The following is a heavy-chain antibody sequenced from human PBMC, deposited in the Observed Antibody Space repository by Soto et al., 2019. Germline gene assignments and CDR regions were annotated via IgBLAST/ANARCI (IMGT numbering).Heavy chain of an antibody. Sequence: GGSLRLSCAASGFTFSDYYMSWIRQAPGKGLEWVSYISSSSSYTNYADSVKGRFTISRDNAKNSLYLQMNSLRAEDTAVYYCARVFGDGYYGMDVWGQGTTVTVSS. CDR3: ARVFGDGYYGMDV. V-gene: IGHV3-11*05. D-gene: IGHD3-10*01. J-gene: IGHJ6*02. CDR2: ISSSSSYT. CDR1: GFTFSDYY.